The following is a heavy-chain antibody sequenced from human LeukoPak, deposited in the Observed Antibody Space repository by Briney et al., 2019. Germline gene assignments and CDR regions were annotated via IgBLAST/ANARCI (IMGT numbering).Heavy chain of an antibody. CDR3: AKDTSGTNTIAAAGTFDY. J-gene: IGHJ4*02. V-gene: IGHV3-23*01. CDR1: GFTFSSYG. D-gene: IGHD6-13*01. Sequence: GGSLRLSCAASGFTFSSYGMSWVRQAPGRGLEWVSAISGSGGSTYYADSVKGRFTISRDNSKNTLYLQMNSLRAEDTAVYYCAKDTSGTNTIAAAGTFDYWGQGTLVTVSS. CDR2: ISGSGGST.